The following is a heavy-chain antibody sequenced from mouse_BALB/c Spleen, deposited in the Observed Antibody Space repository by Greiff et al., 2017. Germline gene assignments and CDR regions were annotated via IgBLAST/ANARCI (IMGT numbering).Heavy chain of an antibody. D-gene: IGHD4-1*01. CDR2: IYPGDGDT. Sequence: QVQLKQSGAELARPGASVKLSCKASGYTFTSYWMQWVKQRPGQGLEWIGAIYPGDGDTRYTQKFKGKATLTADKSSSTAYMQLSSLASEDSAVYYCARADWALFDYWGQGTTLTVSS. V-gene: IGHV1-87*01. CDR1: GYTFTSYW. J-gene: IGHJ2*01. CDR3: ARADWALFDY.